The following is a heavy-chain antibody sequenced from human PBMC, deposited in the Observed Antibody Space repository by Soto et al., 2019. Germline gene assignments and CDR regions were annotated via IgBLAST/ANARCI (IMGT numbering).Heavy chain of an antibody. CDR2: IYYSGST. CDR3: ARGIVGAMNWFDP. D-gene: IGHD1-26*01. Sequence: SETLSLTCTVSGGSISSYYWSWIRQPPGKGLEWIGYIYYSGSTNYNPSLKSRVTISVDTSKNQFSLKLSSVTAADTAVYYCARGIVGAMNWFDPWGQGTLVTVSS. V-gene: IGHV4-59*01. J-gene: IGHJ5*02. CDR1: GGSISSYY.